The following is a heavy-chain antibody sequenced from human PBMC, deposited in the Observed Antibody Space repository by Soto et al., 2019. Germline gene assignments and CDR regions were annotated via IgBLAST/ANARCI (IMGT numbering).Heavy chain of an antibody. CDR3: ARDYDILTGYYNPPYYYGMDV. D-gene: IGHD3-9*01. J-gene: IGHJ6*02. CDR2: ISYDGSNK. CDR1: GFPFSSYA. V-gene: IGHV3-30-3*01. Sequence: GGSLRLSCAASGFPFSSYAMHWVRQAPGKGLEWVAVISYDGSNKYYADSVKGRFTISRDNSKNTLYLQMNSLRAEDTAVYYCARDYDILTGYYNPPYYYGMDVWGQGTTVTVSS.